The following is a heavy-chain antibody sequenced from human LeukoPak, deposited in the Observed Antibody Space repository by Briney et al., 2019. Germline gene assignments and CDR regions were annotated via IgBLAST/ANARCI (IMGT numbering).Heavy chain of an antibody. CDR3: ARDRGPKRYYYMDV. CDR1: GFTFSSYS. V-gene: IGHV3-21*01. CDR2: ISSSSYI. J-gene: IGHJ6*03. Sequence: GGSLRLSCAASGFTFSSYSMNWVRQAPGKGLEWVSSISSSSYIYYADSVKGRFTISRDNAKNSLYLQMNSLRAEDTAVYYCARDRGPKRYYYMDVWGKGTTVTVSS.